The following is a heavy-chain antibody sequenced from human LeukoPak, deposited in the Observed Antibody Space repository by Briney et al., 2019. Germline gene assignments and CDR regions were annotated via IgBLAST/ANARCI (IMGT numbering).Heavy chain of an antibody. J-gene: IGHJ6*03. Sequence: SGGSLRLSCAASGFTSSSYSMNWVRQAPGKGLEWVSSISSSSSYIYYADSVKGRFTISRDNAKNSLYLQMNSLRAEDTAVYYCASAGDYYYYYYMDVWGKGTTVTVSS. CDR3: ASAGDYYYYYYMDV. V-gene: IGHV3-21*01. CDR2: ISSSSSYI. D-gene: IGHD3-10*01. CDR1: GFTSSSYS.